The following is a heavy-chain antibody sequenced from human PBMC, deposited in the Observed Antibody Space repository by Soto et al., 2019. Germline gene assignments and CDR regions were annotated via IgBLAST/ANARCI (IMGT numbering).Heavy chain of an antibody. V-gene: IGHV4-31*03. CDR2: IYYSGST. CDR3: ARAQTIFGIITVFDY. CDR1: GGSINSGGYY. J-gene: IGHJ4*02. Sequence: LSLTCTVSGGSINSGGYYWSWIRQHPGKGLEWIGYIYYSGSTYYNPSLKSRVTISIDTSKNQFSLKLSSVTAADTAVYYYARAQTIFGIITVFDYWGQGTLVTVSS. D-gene: IGHD3-3*01.